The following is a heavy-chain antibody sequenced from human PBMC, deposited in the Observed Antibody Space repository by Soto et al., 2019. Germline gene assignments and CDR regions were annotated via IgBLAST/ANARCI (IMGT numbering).Heavy chain of an antibody. CDR3: ARDMKYCSSTSCPLAYYYYGMDV. CDR1: GFTFSDYY. CDR2: ISSSSSYT. J-gene: IGHJ6*02. Sequence: QVQLVESGGGLVKPGGSLRLSCAASGFTFSDYYMSWIRQAPGKGLEWVSYISSSSSYTNYADSVKGRFTISRDNAKNSLYLQMNSLRAEDTAVYYCARDMKYCSSTSCPLAYYYYGMDVWGQGTTVTVSS. D-gene: IGHD2-2*01. V-gene: IGHV3-11*06.